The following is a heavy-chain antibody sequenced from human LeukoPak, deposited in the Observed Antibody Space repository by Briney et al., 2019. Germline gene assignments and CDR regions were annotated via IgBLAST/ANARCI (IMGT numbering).Heavy chain of an antibody. CDR3: AKVASVRGVMGYMDV. D-gene: IGHD3-10*01. J-gene: IGHJ6*03. Sequence: GGTLRLSCAASGFTFSSYGMSWVRQAPGKGLEWVSAISGSGGSTYYADSVKGRFTISRDNSKNTLYLQMNSQRAEDTAVYYCAKVASVRGVMGYMDVWGKGTTVTISS. CDR2: ISGSGGST. CDR1: GFTFSSYG. V-gene: IGHV3-23*01.